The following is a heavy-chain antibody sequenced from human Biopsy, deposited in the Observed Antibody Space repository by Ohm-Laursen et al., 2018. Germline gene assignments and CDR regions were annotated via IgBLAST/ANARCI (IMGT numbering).Heavy chain of an antibody. CDR3: ARSGSDSLNYYFDF. J-gene: IGHJ4*02. Sequence: SQTLSLTCATSGDSVSSNRAAWNWIRQSPSRGLEWLGRPFYRAKWYTDFAVSVKSRITLTPDPSTNQYSLQLNSVTTDDTAVYYCARSGSDSLNYYFDFWGQGTLVTVSS. CDR2: PFYRAKWYT. V-gene: IGHV6-1*01. CDR1: GDSVSSNRAA. D-gene: IGHD2-21*02.